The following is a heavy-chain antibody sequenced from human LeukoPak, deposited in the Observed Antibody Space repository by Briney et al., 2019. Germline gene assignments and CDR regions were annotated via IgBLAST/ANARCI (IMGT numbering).Heavy chain of an antibody. CDR1: GFTVSSSY. CDR2: INSGSSYI. J-gene: IGHJ4*02. CDR3: ARECLLPERCLEY. D-gene: IGHD2-21*02. Sequence: PGGSLRLSCAASGFTVSSSYMSWVRQAPGKGLEWVSSINSGSSYIFYADSMKGRFTISRDNAKNSLYLEMNSLRVEDTGVYFCARECLLPERCLEYWGQGTLVTVSS. V-gene: IGHV3-21*01.